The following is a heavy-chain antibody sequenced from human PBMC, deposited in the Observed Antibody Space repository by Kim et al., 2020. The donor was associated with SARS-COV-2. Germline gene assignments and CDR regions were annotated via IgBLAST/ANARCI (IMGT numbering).Heavy chain of an antibody. CDR1: GFNCGSYW. Sequence: GGSLRLSCAVSGFNCGSYWMSWVRQVPGKGLEWVGHINEDGSEKNFLDSVKGRFIISRDNSKNSLYLQMNSLRAEDTAVYYCARENCYGTGSCFDYWGQGTLLTVSS. D-gene: IGHD3-10*01. J-gene: IGHJ4*02. V-gene: IGHV3-7*01. CDR2: INEDGSEK. CDR3: ARENCYGTGSCFDY.